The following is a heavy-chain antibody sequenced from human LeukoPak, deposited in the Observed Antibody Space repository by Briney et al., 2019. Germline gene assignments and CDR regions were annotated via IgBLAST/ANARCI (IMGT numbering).Heavy chain of an antibody. CDR1: GYTFTAYY. CDR3: AKQHEAWFDP. V-gene: IGHV1-2*02. J-gene: IGHJ5*02. CDR2: INPNSGGT. D-gene: IGHD1/OR15-1a*01. Sequence: ASVTVSCKASGYTFTAYYIHWVRQAPGQEPEWMGWINPNSGGTKYAQKFQGRVTMTRDTSISTAYMDLRWLTSDDTATYYCAKQHEAWFDPWGQGTLVTVSS.